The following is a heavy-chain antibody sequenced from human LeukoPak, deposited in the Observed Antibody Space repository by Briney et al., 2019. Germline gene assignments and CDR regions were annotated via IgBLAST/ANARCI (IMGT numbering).Heavy chain of an antibody. Sequence: SETLSPTCSVSGGSIGSYHWSWIRQPPGKGLEWIGHVHYTWNTKYNPSLTGRVSISLDRSKNQFSLSLSSLTVADTAVYYCARVASKGGMDVWGQGTTVIVSS. CDR2: VHYTWNT. CDR3: ARVASKGGMDV. CDR1: GGSIGSYH. D-gene: IGHD5/OR15-5a*01. V-gene: IGHV4-59*01. J-gene: IGHJ6*02.